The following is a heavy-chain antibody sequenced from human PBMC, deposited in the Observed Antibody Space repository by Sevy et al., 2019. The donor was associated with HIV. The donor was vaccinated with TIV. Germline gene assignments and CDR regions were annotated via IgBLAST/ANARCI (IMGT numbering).Heavy chain of an antibody. CDR2: ISTASSYI. CDR3: ARGPYYDFWYFDL. V-gene: IGHV3-21*01. Sequence: GGSLRLSCAASGFTFSYYSMNWVRQAPGKGLEWVSSISTASSYIYYADSLKGRVTISRGNAKNSLYLQMNSLRAEDTAVYYCARGPYYDFWYFDLWGRGTLVTVSS. D-gene: IGHD3-3*01. J-gene: IGHJ2*01. CDR1: GFTFSYYS.